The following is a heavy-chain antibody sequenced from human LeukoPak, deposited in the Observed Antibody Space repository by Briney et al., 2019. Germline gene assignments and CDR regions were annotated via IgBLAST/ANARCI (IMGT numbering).Heavy chain of an antibody. V-gene: IGHV4-4*07. CDR1: GGSISSYY. CDR3: ARLRFLGYSYGPKLGFDY. D-gene: IGHD5-18*01. CDR2: IYTSGST. Sequence: SETLSLTCTVSGGSISSYYWSWIRQPAGKGLEWIGRIYTSGSTNYNPSLKSRVTISVDTSKNQFSLKLSSVTAADTAVYYCARLRFLGYSYGPKLGFDYWGQGTLVTVSS. J-gene: IGHJ4*02.